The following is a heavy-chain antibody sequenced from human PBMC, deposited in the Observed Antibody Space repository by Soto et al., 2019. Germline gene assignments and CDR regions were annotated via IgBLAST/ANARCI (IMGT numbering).Heavy chain of an antibody. D-gene: IGHD4-17*01. Sequence: SETLSLTCTVSGGSISSYYWSWIRQPPGKGLEWSGYIYYSGSTNYNPSLQSRVTISVDTSKNQFSLKLSSVTAADTAVYYCARLVSGDRLHYYYYYMDVWGKGTTVTVSS. CDR2: IYYSGST. J-gene: IGHJ6*03. V-gene: IGHV4-59*08. CDR3: ARLVSGDRLHYYYYYMDV. CDR1: GGSISSYY.